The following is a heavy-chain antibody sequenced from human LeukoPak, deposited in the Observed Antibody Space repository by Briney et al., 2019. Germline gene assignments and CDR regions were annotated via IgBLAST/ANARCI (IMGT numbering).Heavy chain of an antibody. D-gene: IGHD3-22*01. CDR1: GFTFSSYG. Sequence: PGGTLRLSCAASGFTFSSYGMSWVRQAPGKGLEWVSAISGSGGRTYYADSVKGRFTISRDNSKNTLYLQTNSLRAGDTAVYYCAKHGRVRYYYDSSGYLDYWGQGTLVTVSS. J-gene: IGHJ4*02. V-gene: IGHV3-23*01. CDR2: ISGSGGRT. CDR3: AKHGRVRYYYDSSGYLDY.